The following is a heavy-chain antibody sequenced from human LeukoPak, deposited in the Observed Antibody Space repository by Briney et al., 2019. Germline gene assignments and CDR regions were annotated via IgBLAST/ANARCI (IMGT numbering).Heavy chain of an antibody. CDR1: GYTFTNYW. CDR2: IYPGDSDT. CDR3: ARSGQLLWVGDARRPYYYAIDV. J-gene: IGHJ6*02. D-gene: IGHD3-10*01. Sequence: GESLKISCKGSGYTFTNYWIGWVRQMPGKGLEWMGIIYPGDSDTRYGPSFQSQVTISADKSISTAYLQWSSLGASDTAIYYCARSGQLLWVGDARRPYYYAIDVWGQGTTVTVSS. V-gene: IGHV5-51*01.